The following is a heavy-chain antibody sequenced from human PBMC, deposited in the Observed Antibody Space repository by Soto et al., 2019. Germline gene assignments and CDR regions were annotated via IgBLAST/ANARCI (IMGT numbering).Heavy chain of an antibody. J-gene: IGHJ5*02. CDR2: ISYDASNI. Sequence: GGPLRLPCAASGFTFSSYPMPGVRQAPGKGLEWVAVISYDASNIYYADSVKGRFTISRDNSKNTLYLQMNSLRAEDTAVYYCAKGRGSGYFVPGFDPWGQGTLVTVSS. D-gene: IGHD3-3*01. CDR1: GFTFSSYP. CDR3: AKGRGSGYFVPGFDP. V-gene: IGHV3-30-3*01.